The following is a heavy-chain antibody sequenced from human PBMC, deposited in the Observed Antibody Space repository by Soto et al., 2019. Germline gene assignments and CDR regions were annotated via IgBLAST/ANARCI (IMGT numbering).Heavy chain of an antibody. D-gene: IGHD3-3*02. V-gene: IGHV3-30*04. CDR2: TSYDGSDK. Sequence: QVHLVESGGGVVQPGRSLRLSCAASGFTFHSHAMHWVRQAPGKGLEWVAVTSYDGSDKYYADSVKGRFTISRDHSENTLYLQMNSLSAEDTAVYCCARDLASGYYYYGMDVWGQGTTVTVSS. J-gene: IGHJ6*02. CDR3: ARDLASGYYYYGMDV. CDR1: GFTFHSHA.